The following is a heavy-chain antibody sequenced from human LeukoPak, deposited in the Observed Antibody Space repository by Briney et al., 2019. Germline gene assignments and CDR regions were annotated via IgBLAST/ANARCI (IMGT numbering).Heavy chain of an antibody. CDR1: GFTFSTCG. D-gene: IGHD6-13*01. V-gene: IGHV3-30*02. CDR2: IRYHGSDK. CDR3: AKSPSSWKFDD. Sequence: PGGSLRLSCAAYGFTFSTCGMHWVRQAPGKGLEWVAFIRYHGSDKYYADSVKGRFTISRDNSENTLYLQMNSLRAEDTAEYYCAKSPSSWKFDDWGQGTLVTVSS. J-gene: IGHJ4*02.